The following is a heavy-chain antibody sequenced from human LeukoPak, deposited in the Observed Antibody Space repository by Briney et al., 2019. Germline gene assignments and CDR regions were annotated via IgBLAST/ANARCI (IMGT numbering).Heavy chain of an antibody. CDR3: AKDLTLTGYYPTLFDY. D-gene: IGHD3-9*01. Sequence: GGSLRLSCAASGFIFSSAWMSWVRQAPGKGLEWVGHIQTKIDGGTTDYAAPVKGRFTISRDDSKNTVYLQMNSLRAEDTAVYYCAKDLTLTGYYPTLFDYWGQGTLVTVSS. J-gene: IGHJ4*02. CDR1: GFIFSSAW. CDR2: IQTKIDGGTT. V-gene: IGHV3-15*01.